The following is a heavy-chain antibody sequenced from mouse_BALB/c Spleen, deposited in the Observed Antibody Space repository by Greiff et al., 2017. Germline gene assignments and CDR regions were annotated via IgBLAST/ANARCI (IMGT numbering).Heavy chain of an antibody. CDR1: GYSFTSYW. J-gene: IGHJ2*01. CDR3: ARWGGNYPLFDY. V-gene: IGHV1S126*01. CDR2: IDPSDSET. D-gene: IGHD2-1*01. Sequence: QVQLQQSGPQLVRPGASVKISCKASGYSFTSYWMHWVKQRPGQGLEWIGMIDPSDSETRLNQKFKDKATLTVDKSSSTAYMQLSSPTSEDSAVYYCARWGGNYPLFDYWGQGTTLTVSS.